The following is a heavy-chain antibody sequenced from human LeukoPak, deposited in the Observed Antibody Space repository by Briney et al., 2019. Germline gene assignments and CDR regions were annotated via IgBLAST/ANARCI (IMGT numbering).Heavy chain of an antibody. J-gene: IGHJ4*02. CDR1: GGSVSSGSYY. Sequence: PSETLSLTCTVSGGSVSSGSYYWSWIRQPPGKGLEWIGYIYYSGSTNYNPSLKSRVTMSVDTSKNQFSLKLNSVTAADTAVYYCARGYDSSGYSDYWGQGTLVTVSS. CDR3: ARGYDSSGYSDY. V-gene: IGHV4-61*01. CDR2: IYYSGST. D-gene: IGHD3-22*01.